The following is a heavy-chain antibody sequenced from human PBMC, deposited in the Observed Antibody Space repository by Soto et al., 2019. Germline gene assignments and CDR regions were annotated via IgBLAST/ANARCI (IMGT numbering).Heavy chain of an antibody. CDR1: GFTFDDNA. J-gene: IGHJ4*02. CDR3: AFSKKRGGRTTFIY. Sequence: GGSLRLSCAVSGFTFDDNAMHWVRQAPEKGLEWVSGINWKSDIGYADSVKGRFTISRDNAENSLYLQMNSLRAEDTALYYCAFSKKRGGRTTFIYWCQGTQVTVSS. V-gene: IGHV3-9*01. CDR2: INWKSDI. D-gene: IGHD3-16*01.